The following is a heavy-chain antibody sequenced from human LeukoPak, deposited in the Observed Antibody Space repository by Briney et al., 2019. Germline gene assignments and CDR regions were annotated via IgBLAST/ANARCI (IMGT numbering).Heavy chain of an antibody. CDR2: IKQDGSEK. CDR1: GFTFSDYW. J-gene: IGHJ4*02. V-gene: IGHV3-7*04. D-gene: IGHD6-19*01. Sequence: GGSLRLSCAASGFTFSDYWMNWVRQAPGKGLEWVANIKQDGSEKYSVDCVKGRFTISRDNARNSLYLQMNSLRAEDTAVYYCARVVYSSGWSYYFDYWGQGILVTVSS. CDR3: ARVVYSSGWSYYFDY.